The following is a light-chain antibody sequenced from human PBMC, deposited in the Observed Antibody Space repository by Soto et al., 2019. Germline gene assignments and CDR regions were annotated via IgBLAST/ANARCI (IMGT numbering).Light chain of an antibody. J-gene: IGLJ1*01. CDR1: SSDVGGYNS. V-gene: IGLV2-8*01. CDR3: SSYAGSDNYV. CDR2: EVS. Sequence: QSALTQPPSASGSPGQSVTISCTGNSSDVGGYNSVSWYQHLPGKAPKLMIYEVSKRPSGVPDRFSGSKSANTASLTVSRLQAEDEADYYCSSYAGSDNYVFGTGTKVTVL.